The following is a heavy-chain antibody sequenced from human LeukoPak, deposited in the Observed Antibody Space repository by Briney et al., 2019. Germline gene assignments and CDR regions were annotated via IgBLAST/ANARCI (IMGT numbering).Heavy chain of an antibody. Sequence: SETLCLTRTVSGGSISSGAYYWSWIRQHPGKGLEWIGHIYYSGSTYYNPSLTSRVTISVDTSNNQLSLRLSFVTAADTAVYYCASQRYTSERFDYWGQRTQVTPSS. V-gene: IGHV4-31*02. D-gene: IGHD6-25*01. CDR2: IYYSGST. J-gene: IGHJ4*02. CDR3: ASQRYTSERFDY. CDR1: GGSISSGAYY.